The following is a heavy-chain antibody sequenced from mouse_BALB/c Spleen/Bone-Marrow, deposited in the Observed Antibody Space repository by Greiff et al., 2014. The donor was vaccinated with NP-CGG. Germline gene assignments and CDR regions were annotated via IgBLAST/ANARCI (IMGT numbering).Heavy chain of an antibody. CDR3: ARSRGVYAMDY. Sequence: QVQLQQSGPELVKPGASVKISCKASGYTFTDYYINWVKQKPGQGLEWVGWIYPGSGNTKYNEKFKGKATLTVDTSSSTAYMQLSSLTSEDTAVYFCARSRGVYAMDYWGQGTSVTVSS. CDR2: IYPGSGNT. V-gene: IGHV1-84*02. J-gene: IGHJ4*01. CDR1: GYTFTDYY.